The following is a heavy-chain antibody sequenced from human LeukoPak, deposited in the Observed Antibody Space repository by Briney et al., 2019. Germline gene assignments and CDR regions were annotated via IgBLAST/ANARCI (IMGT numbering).Heavy chain of an antibody. CDR3: ARAMGPARIVVVPDAIWGGGYYYYMDV. CDR1: GGSISCYY. J-gene: IGHJ6*03. D-gene: IGHD2-2*02. Sequence: SETLSLTCTVSGGSISCYYWSWIGQPAGKALEGIGRIYTSGSTNYNPSLKRRATISVHTSKNQFPLTLSSVTAAATAVYYCARAMGPARIVVVPDAIWGGGYYYYMDVWGKGTTVTVSS. CDR2: IYTSGST. V-gene: IGHV4-4*07.